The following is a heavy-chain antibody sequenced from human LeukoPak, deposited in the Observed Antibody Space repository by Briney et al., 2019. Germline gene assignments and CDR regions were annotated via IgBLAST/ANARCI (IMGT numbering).Heavy chain of an antibody. J-gene: IGHJ5*02. D-gene: IGHD6-19*01. V-gene: IGHV1-2*02. CDR1: GFAFSGYY. Sequence: ASVKVSCKASGFAFSGYYIHWVRQAPGQGLEWMGWIRPASGDTKYAQRFQDRVTMTRDTSISTAYMELSSLTSDDTSVYYCARDNSGWYEFDPWAREPWSPSPQ. CDR2: IRPASGDT. CDR3: ARDNSGWYEFDP.